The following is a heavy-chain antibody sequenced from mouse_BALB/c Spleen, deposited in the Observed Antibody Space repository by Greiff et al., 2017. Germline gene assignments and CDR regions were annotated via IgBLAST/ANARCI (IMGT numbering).Heavy chain of an antibody. J-gene: IGHJ4*01. V-gene: IGHV1-87*01. D-gene: IGHD4-1*01. CDR3: ARKNWVYAMDY. CDR1: GYTFTSYW. CDR2: IYPGDGDT. Sequence: VQLQESGAELARPGASVKLSCKASGYTFTSYWMQWVKQRPGQGLEWIGAIYPGDGDTRYTQKFKGKATLTADKSSSTAYMQLSSLASEDSAVYYCARKNWVYAMDYWGQGTSVTVSS.